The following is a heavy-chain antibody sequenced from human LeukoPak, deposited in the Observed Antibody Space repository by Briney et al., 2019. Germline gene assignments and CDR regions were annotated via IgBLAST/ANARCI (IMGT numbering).Heavy chain of an antibody. CDR3: ARGDSSSSEY. V-gene: IGHV4-34*01. D-gene: IGHD6-6*01. J-gene: IGHJ4*02. CDR1: GGSFSGYY. Sequence: SETLSLTCAVYGGSFSGYYWSWIRQPPGKGLEWIGEINHSGSTNYNPSLKSRVTISVDTSKNQFSLKLSSVTAADTAVYYCARGDSSSSEYWGQGTLVTVSS. CDR2: INHSGST.